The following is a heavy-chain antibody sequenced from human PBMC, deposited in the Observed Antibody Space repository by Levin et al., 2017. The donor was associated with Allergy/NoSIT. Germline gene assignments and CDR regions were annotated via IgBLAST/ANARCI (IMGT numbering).Heavy chain of an antibody. CDR3: VRERIKTYYDFWSGYYLRDY. CDR1: GGSFCGYY. V-gene: IGHV4-34*01. D-gene: IGHD3-3*01. CDR2: INHSGSP. J-gene: IGHJ4*02. Sequence: SQTLSLTCAVYGGSFCGYYWSWIRQPPGKGLEWIGEINHSGSPNYNPSLKSRVTISIDTSKNQFSLKLTSVTAPDTAVYYCVRERIKTYYDFWSGYYLRDYWGQGTLVTISS.